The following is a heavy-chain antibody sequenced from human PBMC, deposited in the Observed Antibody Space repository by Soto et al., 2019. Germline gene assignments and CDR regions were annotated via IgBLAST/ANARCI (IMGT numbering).Heavy chain of an antibody. D-gene: IGHD4-4*01. V-gene: IGHV3-30*18. CDR2: ISYDGRNP. Sequence: GGSLRLSRAASGFTFYTYGMHWVRQAPGKGLEWVAVISYDGRNPYYADSVRGRFTISRDNSKNTLYLQMNSLRPEDTAIYYCAKEASVTKFDYWGRGTPVTVSS. J-gene: IGHJ4*01. CDR3: AKEASVTKFDY. CDR1: GFTFYTYG.